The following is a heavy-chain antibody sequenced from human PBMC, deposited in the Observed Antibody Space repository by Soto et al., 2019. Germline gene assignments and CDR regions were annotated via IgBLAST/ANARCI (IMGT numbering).Heavy chain of an antibody. D-gene: IGHD3-22*01. CDR2: ISGTGGSA. CDR3: AKDRGVSAEQWFLPSDH. J-gene: IGHJ4*02. CDR1: GFSFSNYA. V-gene: IGHV3-23*01. Sequence: EVQLLESGGGLVQPGGSLRLSCTASGFSFSNYALIWVRQAPGKGLEWVSLISGTGGSAYYADSVKGRFTISRDNSKDTVYLQLNSLTVEDTAIYYCAKDRGVSAEQWFLPSDHLGQGTLVTVSS.